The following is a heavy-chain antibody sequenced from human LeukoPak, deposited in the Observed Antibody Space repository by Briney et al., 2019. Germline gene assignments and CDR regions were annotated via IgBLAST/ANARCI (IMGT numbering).Heavy chain of an antibody. Sequence: GVSPRLSCAASGFTFSSYSMTWVRQAPGKGLEWVSSISSSSSYIYYADSVKGQFSISRDNAKNSLYLQMNSLRAEDTAVYYCARAYRSGENDAFDIWGQGTMVTVSS. V-gene: IGHV3-21*01. J-gene: IGHJ3*02. CDR1: GFTFSSYS. D-gene: IGHD2-15*01. CDR2: ISSSSSYI. CDR3: ARAYRSGENDAFDI.